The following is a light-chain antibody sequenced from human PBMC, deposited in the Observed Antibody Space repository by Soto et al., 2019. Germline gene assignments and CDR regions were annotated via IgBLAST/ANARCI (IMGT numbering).Light chain of an antibody. V-gene: IGKV3-15*01. CDR3: QQYYNWPRT. Sequence: EMVMTQSPGTLSLSPGDTATLSCRASQSLGSDLAWYQQKPGQAPRLLIFGASARPTGIPARISGSGSGTEFTLTISSLRSEDFAVYCCQQYYNWPRTFGQGTKVEI. J-gene: IGKJ1*01. CDR1: QSLGSD. CDR2: GAS.